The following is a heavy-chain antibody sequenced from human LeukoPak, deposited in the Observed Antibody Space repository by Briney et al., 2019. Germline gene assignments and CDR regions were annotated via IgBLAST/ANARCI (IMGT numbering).Heavy chain of an antibody. CDR3: ARASGYQAAFDI. D-gene: IGHD3-22*01. J-gene: IGHJ3*02. Sequence: GGSLRLSCAASGFTFDDYGMSWVRQAPGKGLEWVSGINWNGGSTGYEDSVKGRFPISRDKAKNSLYLQMHSLRAEDTALYYCARASGYQAAFDIWGQGTMVTVSS. CDR2: INWNGGST. V-gene: IGHV3-20*04. CDR1: GFTFDDYG.